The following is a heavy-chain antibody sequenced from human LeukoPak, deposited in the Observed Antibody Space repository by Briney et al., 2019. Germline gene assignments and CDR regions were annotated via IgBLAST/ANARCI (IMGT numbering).Heavy chain of an antibody. CDR2: IIPILGIA. D-gene: IGHD6-13*01. Sequence: SVKVSCKASGGTFSSYAISWVRQAPGQGLEWMGRIIPILGIANYAQKFQGRVTITADKSTSTAYMELSSLRSEDTAVYYCASEKSSSDAFDIWGQGTMVTVSS. V-gene: IGHV1-69*04. J-gene: IGHJ3*02. CDR3: ASEKSSSDAFDI. CDR1: GGTFSSYA.